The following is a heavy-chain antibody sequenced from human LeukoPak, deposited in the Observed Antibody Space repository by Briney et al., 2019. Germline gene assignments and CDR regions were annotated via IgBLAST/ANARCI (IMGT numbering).Heavy chain of an antibody. J-gene: IGHJ4*02. D-gene: IGHD2-15*01. V-gene: IGHV5-51*01. CDR3: ARRQDTGFDY. CDR2: FYPGDSDA. CDR1: GYSFTSYW. Sequence: GESLKISCKGSGYSFTSYWIGWVRQMPGKGLEWMGIFYPGDSDARYGPSFRGQVTISADKSISTAYLQWSSLKASDTAMYYCARRQDTGFDYWGQGTLVTVSS.